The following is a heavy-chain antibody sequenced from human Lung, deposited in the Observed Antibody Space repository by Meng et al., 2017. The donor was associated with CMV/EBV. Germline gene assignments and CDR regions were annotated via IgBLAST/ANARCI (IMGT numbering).Heavy chain of an antibody. CDR1: GVSLGSGGSY. J-gene: IGHJ4*02. CDR3: AREAGRDGYATPKFDY. V-gene: IGHV4-31*03. Sequence: ECRPGLVKPYETLSPRRTASGVSLGSGGSYWSWTRQPPGKGLEWIGYIYYTGSTFYNPSLKSRVTISVDTSKNQFSLKLIPATAADTAVYYCAREAGRDGYATPKFDYWGQGTLVTVSS. D-gene: IGHD5-24*01. CDR2: IYYTGST.